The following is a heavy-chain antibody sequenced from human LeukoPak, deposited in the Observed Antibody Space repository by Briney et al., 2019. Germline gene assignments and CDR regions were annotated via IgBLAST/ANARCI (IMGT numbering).Heavy chain of an antibody. CDR2: INPNSGGT. CDR1: GHTVTGYY. J-gene: IGHJ4*02. CDR3: ARDGYCSSTSCYVFDY. V-gene: IGHV1-2*02. D-gene: IGHD2-2*03. Sequence: GASVKVSCKASGHTVTGYYLHWVRQAPGQGLEWMGWINPNSGGTNYAQKFQGRVTMTRDTSISTAYMELSRLRSDDTAVYYCARDGYCSSTSCYVFDYWGQGTLVTVSS.